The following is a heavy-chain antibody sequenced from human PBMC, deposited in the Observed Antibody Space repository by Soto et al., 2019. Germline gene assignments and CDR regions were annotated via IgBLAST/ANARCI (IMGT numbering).Heavy chain of an antibody. V-gene: IGHV3-48*01. D-gene: IGHD2-8*01. CDR3: ARDRVSFIVLMVAPLGY. CDR2: ISSSSSTI. J-gene: IGHJ4*02. Sequence: PGGSLRLSCAASGFTFSSYSMNWVRQAPGKGLEWVSYISSSSSTIYYADSVKGRFTISRDNSKNTLYLQINSLRAEDTAVYYCARDRVSFIVLMVAPLGYWGQGTLVTRLL. CDR1: GFTFSSYS.